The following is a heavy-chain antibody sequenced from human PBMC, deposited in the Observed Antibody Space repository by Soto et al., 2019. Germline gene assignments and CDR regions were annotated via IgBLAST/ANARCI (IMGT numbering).Heavy chain of an antibody. V-gene: IGHV4-30-4*01. CDR3: ARSENPRLVGYYGSGSTFCFDY. CDR1: GGSISSGDYY. J-gene: IGHJ4*02. D-gene: IGHD3-10*01. Sequence: QVQLQESGPGLVKPSQTLSLTCTVSGGSISSGDYYWSWIRQPPGKGLEWIGYIYYSGSTYYNPSLKSRVTRSVDTSKNQFSLKLSSVTAADTAVYYCARSENPRLVGYYGSGSTFCFDYWGQGTLVTVSS. CDR2: IYYSGST.